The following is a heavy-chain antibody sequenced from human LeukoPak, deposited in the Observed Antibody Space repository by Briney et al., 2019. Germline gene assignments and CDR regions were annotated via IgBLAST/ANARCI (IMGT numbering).Heavy chain of an antibody. CDR2: INPNSGGT. D-gene: IGHD5-24*01. CDR3: ARARWQLVPYFDS. Sequence: ASVKVSCKASGYTFTDCYMHWARQATGQGLEWMGGINPNSGGTNFAQRFQGRVDMTRDTSISTAYLELGSLRSDDTAVYFCARARWQLVPYFDSWGQGTLVTVST. CDR1: GYTFTDCY. J-gene: IGHJ4*02. V-gene: IGHV1-2*02.